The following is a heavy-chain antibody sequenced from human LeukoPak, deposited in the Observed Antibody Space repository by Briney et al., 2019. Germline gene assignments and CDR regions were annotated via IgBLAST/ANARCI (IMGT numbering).Heavy chain of an antibody. V-gene: IGHV3-7*01. Sequence: PGGSLRLSCAASGFTFSNYGMSWVRQPPGKGLEWVANIDPDGSETQYVGSVKGRFTTSRDNAKKSLYLQMNSLRAEDTAIYYCARIWYFGDNNWRYFDYWGQGTLVTVSS. D-gene: IGHD1-20*01. J-gene: IGHJ4*02. CDR3: ARIWYFGDNNWRYFDY. CDR1: GFTFSNYG. CDR2: IDPDGSET.